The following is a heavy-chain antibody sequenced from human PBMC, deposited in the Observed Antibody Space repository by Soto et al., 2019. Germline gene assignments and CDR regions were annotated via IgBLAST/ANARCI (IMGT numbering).Heavy chain of an antibody. CDR2: INAGNGNT. D-gene: IGHD3-9*01. V-gene: IGHV1-3*01. CDR3: AREGPYFDWLLYTPELYYFDY. Sequence: ASVKVSCKASGYTFTSYAMHWVRQAPGQRLEWMGWINAGNGNTKYSQKFQGRVTITRDTSASTAYMELSSLRSEDTAVYYCAREGPYFDWLLYTPELYYFDYWGQGTLVTSPQ. CDR1: GYTFTSYA. J-gene: IGHJ4*02.